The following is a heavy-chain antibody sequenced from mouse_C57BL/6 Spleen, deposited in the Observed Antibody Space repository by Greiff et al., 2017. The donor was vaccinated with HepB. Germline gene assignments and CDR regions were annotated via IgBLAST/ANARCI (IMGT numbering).Heavy chain of an antibody. Sequence: QVQLKQSGAELVKPGASVKISCKASGYAFSSYWMNWVKQRPGKGLEWIGQIYPGDGDTNYNGKFKGKATLTADKSSSTAYMPLSSLTSVDSAGYFCARAGGPHAMDYWGQGTSVTVSS. V-gene: IGHV1-80*01. CDR2: IYPGDGDT. J-gene: IGHJ4*01. CDR3: ARAGGPHAMDY. CDR1: GYAFSSYW.